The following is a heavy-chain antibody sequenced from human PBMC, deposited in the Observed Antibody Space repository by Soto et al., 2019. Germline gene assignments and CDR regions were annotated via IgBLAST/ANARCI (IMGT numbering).Heavy chain of an antibody. CDR3: ARDQAYDYTSPGDYYYYGMDV. CDR1: GGSISSGGHY. V-gene: IGHV4-31*03. J-gene: IGHJ6*02. Sequence: SETLSLTCTVSGGSISSGGHYWNWIRQHPGRGLEWIGYIYYSGSTYYNPSLKSRVTISVDTSKNQFSLNLSSVTAADTAVYYCARDQAYDYTSPGDYYYYGMDVWGQGTTVTVSS. CDR2: IYYSGST. D-gene: IGHD4-4*01.